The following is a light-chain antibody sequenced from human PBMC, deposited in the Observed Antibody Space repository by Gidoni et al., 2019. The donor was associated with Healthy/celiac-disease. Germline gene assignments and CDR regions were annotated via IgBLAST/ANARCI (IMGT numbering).Light chain of an antibody. CDR1: SSNIGSNS. CDR3: AAWDDSLKGYV. CDR2: SNN. Sequence: QSVLTQQPSASGTPGPRVTISCSGSSSNIGSNSVNWYQQLPGTAPKLLNYSNNQRPSGVPDRVSGSKSGTSASLASSGLQYEDEADYYCAAWDDSLKGYVFGTGTKVTVL. V-gene: IGLV1-44*01. J-gene: IGLJ1*01.